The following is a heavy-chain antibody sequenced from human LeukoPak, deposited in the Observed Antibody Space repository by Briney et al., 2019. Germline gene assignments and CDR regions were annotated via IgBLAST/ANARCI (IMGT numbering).Heavy chain of an antibody. CDR2: ISAGNGNT. CDR3: ARGGPGQLVPFYVY. J-gene: IGHJ4*02. CDR1: GYTFTNYP. V-gene: IGHV1-3*01. D-gene: IGHD6-13*01. Sequence: GASVKVSCKASGYTFTNYPMHWVRQAPGQRLEWMGWISAGNGNTEYSQKFQGRVTITRDTSASTAYMELSSLRSEDTAVYYCARGGPGQLVPFYVYWGQGTLVTVSS.